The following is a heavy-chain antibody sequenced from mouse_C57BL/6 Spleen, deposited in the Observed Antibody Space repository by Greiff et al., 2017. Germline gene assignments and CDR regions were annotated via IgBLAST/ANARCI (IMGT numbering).Heavy chain of an antibody. D-gene: IGHD1-1*01. Sequence: QVQLQQPGAELVKPGASVKLSCKASGYTFTSYWMQWVKQRPGQGLEWIGEIDPSDSYTNYNQKFKGKATLTVDTSSSTAYMQLSSLTSEDSAVYYCARAEKFNTTVVPSDYWGQGTTLTVSS. CDR2: IDPSDSYT. V-gene: IGHV1-50*01. CDR3: ARAEKFNTTVVPSDY. CDR1: GYTFTSYW. J-gene: IGHJ2*01.